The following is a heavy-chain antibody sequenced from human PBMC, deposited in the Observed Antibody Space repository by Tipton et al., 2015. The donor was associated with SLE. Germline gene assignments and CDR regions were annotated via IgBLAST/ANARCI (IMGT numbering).Heavy chain of an antibody. J-gene: IGHJ4*02. CDR1: GFRFEDYA. D-gene: IGHD2-21*01. Sequence: SLRLSCIASGFRFEDYAMHWVRLVPGKGLEWVSGISWNSGSMLYSDSLKGRFTISRDNTKNSLFLQMNSLRAEDTALYYCATSFYCGGDCYPYYFDYWGQGTLVTVSS. CDR3: ATSFYCGGDCYPYYFDY. V-gene: IGHV3-9*01. CDR2: ISWNSGSM.